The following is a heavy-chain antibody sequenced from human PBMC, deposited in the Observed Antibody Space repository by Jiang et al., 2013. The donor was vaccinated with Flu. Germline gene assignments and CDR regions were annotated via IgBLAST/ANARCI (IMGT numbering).Heavy chain of an antibody. D-gene: IGHD6-19*01. CDR3: ARAVLGYSSGWYYFDY. Sequence: KVSCKASGYTFTSYYMHWVRQAPGQGLEWMGGIIPIFGTANYAQKFQGRVTITADESTSTAYMELSSLRSEDTAVYYCARAVLGYSSGWYYFDYWGQGTLVTVSS. CDR2: IIPIFGTA. J-gene: IGHJ4*02. CDR1: GYTFTSYY. V-gene: IGHV1-69*01.